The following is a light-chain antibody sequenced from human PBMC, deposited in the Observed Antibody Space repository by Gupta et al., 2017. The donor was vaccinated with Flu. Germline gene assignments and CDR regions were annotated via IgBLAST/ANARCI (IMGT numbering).Light chain of an antibody. J-gene: IGLJ1*01. V-gene: IGLV3-10*01. Sequence: SYELTQPPSVSVSPGQTARITCSGDALPKKFAYWYQQKSGQAPVMVIFDDNKRPSGIPERFSGSSSGTAATLTISGAQLEDEGDYYCFSTDITGDLELFGPGTKVTVL. CDR1: ALPKKF. CDR2: DDN. CDR3: FSTDITGDLEL.